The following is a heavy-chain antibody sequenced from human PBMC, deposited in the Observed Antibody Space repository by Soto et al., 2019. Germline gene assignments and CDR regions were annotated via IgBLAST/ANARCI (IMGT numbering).Heavy chain of an antibody. J-gene: IGHJ6*02. CDR1: GYTFTGYY. Sequence: ASVKGSCKASGYTFTGYYIHWVREALGQGLEWMGWINPQTGGTSYAQKFQGRVTLSRDTSINTAYLELTRVRFDDAAVYFCARERYQVISDGMDVWGQGTTVTVSS. CDR2: INPQTGGT. V-gene: IGHV1-2*02. D-gene: IGHD2-2*01. CDR3: ARERYQVISDGMDV.